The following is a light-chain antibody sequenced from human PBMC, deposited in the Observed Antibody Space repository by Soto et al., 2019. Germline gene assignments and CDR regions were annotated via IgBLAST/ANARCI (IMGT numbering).Light chain of an antibody. V-gene: IGLV1-51*01. CDR1: SSTIGGHY. J-gene: IGLJ2*01. CDR3: GAWDSSLTVVL. CDR2: DNN. Sequence: QSVLTQPPSVSAAPGQGVPISGSGTSSTIGGHYVSWYRHLPGTAPKLLIFDNNKRPSGIPDRFSGSKSGTSATLGITGLHTGDEADYYCGAWDSSLTVVLFGGGTQLTVL.